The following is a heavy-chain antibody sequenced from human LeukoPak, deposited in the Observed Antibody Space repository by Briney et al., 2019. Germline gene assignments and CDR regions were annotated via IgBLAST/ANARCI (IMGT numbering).Heavy chain of an antibody. D-gene: IGHD1-26*01. CDR2: INPSGGST. Sequence: ASVKVSCKASGYTFTSYYMHWVRQAPEQGLEWMGIINPSGGSTTYAQKFQGRVTMTRDTSTSTVYIELSSLRSEDTAVYYCARCPGGARSPLEAFDIWGQGTMVTVSS. CDR3: ARCPGGARSPLEAFDI. CDR1: GYTFTSYY. V-gene: IGHV1-46*01. J-gene: IGHJ3*02.